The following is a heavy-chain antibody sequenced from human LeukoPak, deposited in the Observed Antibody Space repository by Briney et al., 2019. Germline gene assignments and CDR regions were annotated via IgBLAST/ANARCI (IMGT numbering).Heavy chain of an antibody. Sequence: GSLRLSCSASGFIIISYYMSWVRQAPGKGLQWVSLIYSGNKTDYVDSVKGRFTISRAKSKTTLFLHMNSLRADDTAVYYCAKGHSLRSYDWLDYWGQGTLVTVSS. J-gene: IGHJ4*02. CDR1: GFIIISYY. CDR3: AKGHSLRSYDWLDY. D-gene: IGHD3-9*01. CDR2: IYSGNKT. V-gene: IGHV3-66*01.